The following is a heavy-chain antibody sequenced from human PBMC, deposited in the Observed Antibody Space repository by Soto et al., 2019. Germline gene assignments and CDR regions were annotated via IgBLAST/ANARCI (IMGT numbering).Heavy chain of an antibody. CDR2: ISAYNGNT. V-gene: IGHV1-18*01. CDR3: ARGMASYLLVSYDY. Sequence: GASVKLSCKASGYTFTSYGISWVRQAPGQGLEWMGWISAYNGNTNYAQKLQGRVTMTTDTSTSTAYMELRSLRSDDTAVYYCARGMASYLLVSYDYWGQGTLVTVSS. J-gene: IGHJ4*02. D-gene: IGHD3-16*02. CDR1: GYTFTSYG.